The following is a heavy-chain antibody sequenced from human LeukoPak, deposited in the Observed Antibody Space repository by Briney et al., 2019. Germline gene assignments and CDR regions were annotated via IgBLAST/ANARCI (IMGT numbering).Heavy chain of an antibody. CDR1: GFTFSSYG. D-gene: IGHD2-21*02. V-gene: IGHV3-33*01. CDR3: ARDGVAYCGGDCYPHDY. J-gene: IGHJ4*02. CDR2: IWYDGSNK. Sequence: PGGSLRLSCAASGFTFSSYGMHWDRQAPGKGLEWVAVIWYDGSNKYYADSVKGRFTISRDNSKNTLYLQMNSLRAEDTAVYYCARDGVAYCGGDCYPHDYWGQGTLVTVSS.